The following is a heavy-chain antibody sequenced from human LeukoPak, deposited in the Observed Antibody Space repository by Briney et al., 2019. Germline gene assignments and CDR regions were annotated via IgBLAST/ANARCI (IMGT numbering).Heavy chain of an antibody. CDR3: AREGEATMDY. CDR2: INHSGST. V-gene: IGHV4-34*01. J-gene: IGHJ4*02. CDR1: GGSFSGYY. D-gene: IGHD5-12*01. Sequence: SETLSLTCAVYGGSFSGYYWSWIRQPPGKGLEWIGEINHSGSTNYNPSLKSRVTISVDTSKNQFSLKLSSVTAADTAVYYCAREGEATMDYWGQGTLVTVSS.